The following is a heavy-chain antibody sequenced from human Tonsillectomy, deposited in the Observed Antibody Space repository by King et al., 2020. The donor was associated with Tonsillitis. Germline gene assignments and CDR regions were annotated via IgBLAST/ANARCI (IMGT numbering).Heavy chain of an antibody. D-gene: IGHD5-12*01. J-gene: IGHJ4*02. CDR1: GFTFNNYA. CDR2: ISYDGSNT. Sequence: VQLVESGGGVVQPGRSLRLSCAASGFTFNNYAMHWVRQAPGKGLEWVALISYDGSNTYYVDSVKGRFTISRDNSKNTLYLQMNSLGAEDTAVYYCARGVGYSGFNYLPFFDYWGQGTLVTVSS. CDR3: ARGVGYSGFNYLPFFDY. V-gene: IGHV3-30*01.